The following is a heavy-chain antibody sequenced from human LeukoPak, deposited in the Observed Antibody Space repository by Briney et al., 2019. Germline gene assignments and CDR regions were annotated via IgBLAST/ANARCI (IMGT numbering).Heavy chain of an antibody. CDR3: ARGLWDIVVVPAATARWFDP. CDR2: IYYTGST. J-gene: IGHJ5*02. V-gene: IGHV4-59*01. Sequence: PSETLSLTCTVSGGSISSYYWSWIRQPPGKGLGWIGYIYYTGSTNYNPSLKSRVTISVDTSKNQFSLNLSSVTAADTAVYYCARGLWDIVVVPAATARWFDPWGQGTLVTVSS. D-gene: IGHD2-2*01. CDR1: GGSISSYY.